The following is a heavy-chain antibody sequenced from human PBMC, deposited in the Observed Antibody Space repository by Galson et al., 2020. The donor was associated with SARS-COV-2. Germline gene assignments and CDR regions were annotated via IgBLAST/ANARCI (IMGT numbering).Heavy chain of an antibody. D-gene: IGHD1-26*01. CDR1: GDSVSSNSAA. V-gene: IGHV6-1*01. CDR2: TYYRSKWYN. CDR3: ARSRLDIVGATYYFYY. Sequence: SQTLSLTCAISGDSVSSNSAAWNWIRQSPSRGLEWLGRTYYRSKWYNDYAVSVKSRITINPDTSKNQFSLQLNSVTPEDTAVYYCARSRLDIVGATYYFYYWGQGTLVTVSS. J-gene: IGHJ4*02.